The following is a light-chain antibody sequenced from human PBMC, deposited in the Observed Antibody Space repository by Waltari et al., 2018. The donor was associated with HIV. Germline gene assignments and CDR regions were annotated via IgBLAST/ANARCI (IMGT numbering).Light chain of an antibody. J-gene: IGLJ2*01. V-gene: IGLV1-44*01. CDR2: SNK. CDR1: SSNIGNNA. Sequence: QSVLTQPPAASGTPGQRVTISCSGSSSNIGNNAVSWYQQFTGTAPKILIYSNKQRPYGVPVRFSVSKSGTSPSRSLSGRQSEDEAKYYCATLADDLNGPVFGGGTKLTVL. CDR3: ATLADDLNGPV.